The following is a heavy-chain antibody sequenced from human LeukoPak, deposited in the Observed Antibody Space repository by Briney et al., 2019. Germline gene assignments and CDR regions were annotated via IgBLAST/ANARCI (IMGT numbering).Heavy chain of an antibody. CDR2: IIPIFGTA. D-gene: IGHD1-26*01. Sequence: SVKVSCKASGGTFSSYAISWVRRAPGQGREWMGGIIPIFGTANYAQKFQGRVTITADESTSTAYMELSSLRSEDTAVYYCARDGYSGSYEDWFDPWGQGTLVTVSS. V-gene: IGHV1-69*13. CDR3: ARDGYSGSYEDWFDP. J-gene: IGHJ5*02. CDR1: GGTFSSYA.